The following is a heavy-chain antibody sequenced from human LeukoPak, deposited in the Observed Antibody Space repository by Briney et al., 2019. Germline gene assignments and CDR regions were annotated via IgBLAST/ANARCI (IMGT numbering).Heavy chain of an antibody. CDR1: GGSISTYC. Sequence: SETLSLTCTVSGGSISTYCWSWVRQPPGKGLEWIGYSCYSGTSNYNASLKSRVTISVDTSKNQFSLKLNSVIAADTAVYYCASSRLRSALDIWGQGTMVTVSS. CDR3: ASSRLRSALDI. V-gene: IGHV4-59*08. J-gene: IGHJ3*02. D-gene: IGHD4-17*01. CDR2: SCYSGTS.